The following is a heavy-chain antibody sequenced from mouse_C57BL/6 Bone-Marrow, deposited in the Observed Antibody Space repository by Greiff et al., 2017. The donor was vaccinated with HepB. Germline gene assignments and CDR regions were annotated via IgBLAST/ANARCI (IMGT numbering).Heavy chain of an antibody. CDR3: ARRVLRYPAWFAY. J-gene: IGHJ3*01. V-gene: IGHV1-47*01. CDR1: GYTFTTYP. D-gene: IGHD1-1*01. Sequence: QVQLQQSGAELVKPGASVKMSCKASGYTFTTYPIEWMKQNHGKSLEWIGNFHPYNDDTKYNEKFKGKAILTVEKSSSTVYLELSRLTSDDSAVYYCARRVLRYPAWFAYWGQGTLVTVSA. CDR2: FHPYNDDT.